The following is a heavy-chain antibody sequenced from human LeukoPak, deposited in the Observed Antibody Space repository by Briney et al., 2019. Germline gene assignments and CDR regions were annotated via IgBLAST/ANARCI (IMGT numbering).Heavy chain of an antibody. J-gene: IGHJ4*02. V-gene: IGHV4-59*01. Sequence: SETLSLTCTVSGGSISSYYWSWIRQPPGKGLEWIGYIYYSGSTNYNPSLKSRVTISVDTSKNQFSLKLSSVTAADTAVYYCARADSSDYSNDYWAREPWSPSPQ. CDR3: ARADSSDYSNDY. D-gene: IGHD3-22*01. CDR1: GGSISSYY. CDR2: IYYSGST.